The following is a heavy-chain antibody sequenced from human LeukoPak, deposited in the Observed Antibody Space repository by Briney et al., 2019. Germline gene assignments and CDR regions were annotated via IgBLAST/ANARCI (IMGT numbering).Heavy chain of an antibody. CDR2: IIPILGIA. CDR3: ARRYYDSSGYYLDESYDAFDI. CDR1: GGTFSSYA. D-gene: IGHD3-22*01. J-gene: IGHJ3*02. V-gene: IGHV1-69*04. Sequence: ASVKVSCKASGGTFSSYAISWVRQAPGQGLEWMGRIIPILGIANYAQKFQGRVTITADKSTSTAYMELSSLRSEDTAVYYCARRYYDSSGYYLDESYDAFDIWGQGTMVTVSS.